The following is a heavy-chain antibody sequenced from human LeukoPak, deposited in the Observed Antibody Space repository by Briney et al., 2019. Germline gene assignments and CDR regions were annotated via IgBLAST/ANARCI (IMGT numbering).Heavy chain of an antibody. CDR2: IYYSDTS. Sequence: PSETLSLTCAVSGGSISSGAYSWSWIRQPPGKGLEWIGYIYYSDTSYYNPSLKSRVTISVDTSKNQFSLKLSSVTAADTAVYYCARMSSSWYAYYYYYMDVWGKGTTVTVSS. V-gene: IGHV4-61*08. D-gene: IGHD6-13*01. CDR1: GGSISSGAYS. J-gene: IGHJ6*03. CDR3: ARMSSSWYAYYYYYMDV.